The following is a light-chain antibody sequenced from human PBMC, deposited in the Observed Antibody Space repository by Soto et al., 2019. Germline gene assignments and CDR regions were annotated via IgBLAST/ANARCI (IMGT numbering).Light chain of an antibody. Sequence: QITQAPSTLSASLGDGVTITCRASQSISEWLAWYQQKPGKAPKLLIYAASTLQSGVPSRFSGSGSGTDFTVTISSLQPEDFTTYYCQQDYNYPWTFGQGTEVDI. CDR2: AAS. V-gene: IGKV1-6*01. CDR1: QSISEW. J-gene: IGKJ1*01. CDR3: QQDYNYPWT.